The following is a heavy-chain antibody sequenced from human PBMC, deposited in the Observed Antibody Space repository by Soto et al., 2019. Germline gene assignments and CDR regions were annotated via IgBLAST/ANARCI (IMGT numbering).Heavy chain of an antibody. CDR1: GFSLSTSGVG. CDR3: AHSRELLVFDY. J-gene: IGHJ4*02. V-gene: IGHV2-5*01. CDR2: IYWNDDK. Sequence: SGPTLVNPTQTLTLTCTFSGFSLSTSGVGVGWIRQPPGKALEWLALIYWNDDKRYSPSLKSRLTITKDTSKNQVVLTMTNMDHVDTAKYYCAHSRELLVFDYWGQGTLVTVSS. D-gene: IGHD1-7*01.